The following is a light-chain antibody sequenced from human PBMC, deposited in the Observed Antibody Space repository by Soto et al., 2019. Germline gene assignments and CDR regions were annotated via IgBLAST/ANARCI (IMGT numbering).Light chain of an antibody. Sequence: QSVLTQPPSVSAAPGQKVTISCSGNSSNIGSNHVSWYQQLPGKAPKLLIYENSQRPSGIPDRFSGSKSGTSATLGITGLQTGDEADYYCGTWDSSLIALFGTGTKLTVL. CDR2: ENS. CDR3: GTWDSSLIAL. CDR1: SSNIGSNH. J-gene: IGLJ1*01. V-gene: IGLV1-51*02.